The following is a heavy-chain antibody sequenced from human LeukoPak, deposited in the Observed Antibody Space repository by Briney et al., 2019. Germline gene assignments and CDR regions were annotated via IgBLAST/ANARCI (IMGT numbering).Heavy chain of an antibody. CDR1: GGSMSSYY. CDR3: AKGVVTHYYYYMDV. V-gene: IGHV4-59*08. CDR2: IYYSGST. J-gene: IGHJ6*03. D-gene: IGHD4-23*01. Sequence: SETLSLTCTVSGGSMSSYYWSWIRQPPGKGLEWIGYIYYSGSTNYNPSLKSRVTISVDTSKNQFSLKLSSVTAADTAVYYCAKGVVTHYYYYMDVWGKGTTVTVSS.